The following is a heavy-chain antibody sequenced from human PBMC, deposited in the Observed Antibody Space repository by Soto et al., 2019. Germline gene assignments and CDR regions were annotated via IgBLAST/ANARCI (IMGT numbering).Heavy chain of an antibody. J-gene: IGHJ4*02. CDR3: ARVVGATNTLHN. V-gene: IGHV3-7*01. CDR2: IKQDGSEE. Sequence: GGSLRLSCVVSGFPFSSHWMSWVRQAPGKGLEWVANIKQDGSEEHYVDSVKGRFTVSRDNARNSLHLQMNSLRAEDTAVYYCARVVGATNTLHNWGQGTLVTXSS. D-gene: IGHD1-26*01. CDR1: GFPFSSHW.